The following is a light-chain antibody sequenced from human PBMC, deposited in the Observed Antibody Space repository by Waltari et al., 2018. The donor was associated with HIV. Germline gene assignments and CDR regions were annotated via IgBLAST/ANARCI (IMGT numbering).Light chain of an antibody. CDR1: QSLLHSNGNTY. CDR2: SGS. CDR3: MQGVQTLT. J-gene: IGKJ4*01. Sequence: DIVMTQSPLSLPVTPGETASISCRSSQSLLHSNGNTYLDWFLQKPGQSPQLLIYSGSNRASGVPDRFSGSGSGTDFTLKISRVEAEDVGVYYCMQGVQTLTFGGGTKVEIK. V-gene: IGKV2-28*01.